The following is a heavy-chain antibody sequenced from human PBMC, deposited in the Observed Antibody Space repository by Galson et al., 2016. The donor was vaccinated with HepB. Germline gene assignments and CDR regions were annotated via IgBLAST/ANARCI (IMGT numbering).Heavy chain of an antibody. CDR3: ARDLREALAGTGYYYYGLDV. Sequence: CAISGDSVSSNSAAWNWIRQSPSRGLEWLGRTYYRSKWYNEYAVSVKSRITINPDTPKNQFSLQLNSVTPEGTAVYYCARDLREALAGTGYYYYGLDVWGQGTTVTVSS. J-gene: IGHJ6*02. CDR2: TYYRSKWYN. D-gene: IGHD6-19*01. CDR1: GDSVSSNSAA. V-gene: IGHV6-1*01.